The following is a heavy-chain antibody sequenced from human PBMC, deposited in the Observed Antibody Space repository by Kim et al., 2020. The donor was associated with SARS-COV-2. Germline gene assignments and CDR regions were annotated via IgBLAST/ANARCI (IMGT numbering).Heavy chain of an antibody. CDR2: IYYSGSA. V-gene: IGHV4-39*01. CDR1: GGSISSSGYY. Sequence: SETLSLTCTVSGGSISSSGYYWGWIRQPPGKGLEWIGSIYYSGSAYYNPSLKSRVIISVDASKNQFSLKLSSVTAADTAEYYCARQKKVWMARRDYVYF. D-gene: IGHD3-16*01. J-gene: IGHJ2*01. CDR3: ARQKKVWMARRDYVYF.